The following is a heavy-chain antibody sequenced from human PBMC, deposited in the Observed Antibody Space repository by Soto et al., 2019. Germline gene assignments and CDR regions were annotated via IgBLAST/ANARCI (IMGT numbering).Heavy chain of an antibody. CDR1: GYRFTSYW. CDR3: ARKDKSGYFNWFDP. Sequence: VESLKISCITSGYRFTSYWIAWVRQMPGKGLEWMGIIFPSDSDTRYSPSFQGQVTISADRSTSTVFLQWASLKAPDTAVYFCARKDKSGYFNWFDPWGQGTLVTVSS. V-gene: IGHV5-51*01. CDR2: IFPSDSDT. J-gene: IGHJ5*02. D-gene: IGHD3-22*01.